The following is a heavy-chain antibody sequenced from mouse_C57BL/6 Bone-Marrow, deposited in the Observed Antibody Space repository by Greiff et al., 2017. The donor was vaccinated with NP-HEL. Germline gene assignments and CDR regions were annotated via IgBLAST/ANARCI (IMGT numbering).Heavy chain of an antibody. CDR3: ERSPLWLRRNYYDMDY. V-gene: IGHV3-8*01. J-gene: IGHJ4*01. CDR2: ISYSGST. D-gene: IGHD2-2*01. Sequence: EVQLQESGPGLAKPSQTLSLTCSVTGYSITSDYWNWIRKFPGNKLEYMGYISYSGSTYYNPSLKSRISITRDTSKNKYYLQLNSVTAEDTATYYCERSPLWLRRNYYDMDYWSKETSVTVSS. CDR1: GYSITSDY.